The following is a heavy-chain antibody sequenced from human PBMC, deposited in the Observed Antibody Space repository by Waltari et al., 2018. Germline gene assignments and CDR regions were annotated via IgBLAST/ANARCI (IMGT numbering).Heavy chain of an antibody. J-gene: IGHJ4*02. D-gene: IGHD3-16*02. Sequence: EVQLLESGGGLVQPGGSLRLSCAASGFTFSSYAMSWVRQAPGKGLEWVSAISGSGGSTYYADSVKGRFTISRDNSKNTPYLQMNSLRAEDTAVYYCAKGYIWGSYRYTDYWGQGTLVTVSS. CDR2: ISGSGGST. V-gene: IGHV3-23*01. CDR1: GFTFSSYA. CDR3: AKGYIWGSYRYTDY.